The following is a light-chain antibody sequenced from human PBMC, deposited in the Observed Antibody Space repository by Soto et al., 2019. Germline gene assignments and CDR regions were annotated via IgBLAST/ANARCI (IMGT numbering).Light chain of an antibody. V-gene: IGKV3-11*01. J-gene: IGKJ4*01. Sequence: EIVLPQSPATLSLSPGERAPLSCRASQSVSSYLAWYQQKPGQAPRLLIYDASNRATGIPARFSGSGSGTDFPLTISRLEPEDCAVYYCQQRSNWLTFGGGPKVEIK. CDR1: QSVSSY. CDR2: DAS. CDR3: QQRSNWLT.